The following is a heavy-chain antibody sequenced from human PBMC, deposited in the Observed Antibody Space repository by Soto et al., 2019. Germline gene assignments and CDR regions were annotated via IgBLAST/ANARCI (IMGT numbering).Heavy chain of an antibody. CDR3: ARDLGYYYMDD. CDR1: GFTFSSYG. Sequence: QVQLVESGGGVVQPGRSLRLSCAASGFTFSSYGMHWVRQAPGKGLEWVAVIWYDGSNKYYADSVKGRFTISRDNSKNTLYLPMNSLRAEDTAVYYCARDLGYYYMDDWGKGTTVTVSS. V-gene: IGHV3-33*01. J-gene: IGHJ6*03. CDR2: IWYDGSNK.